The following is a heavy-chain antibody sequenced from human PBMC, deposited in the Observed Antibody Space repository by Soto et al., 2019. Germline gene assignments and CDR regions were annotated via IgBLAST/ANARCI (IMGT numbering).Heavy chain of an antibody. D-gene: IGHD2-21*02. CDR2: ISAGGVAT. V-gene: IGHV3-23*01. CDR1: GFTFSNFA. Sequence: EEQLLESGGDLVQPGGSLRLSCAASGFTFSNFAMMWVRQAPGKGLECVSAISAGGVATYSTDYVKGRFTVSRDNSRDTLYLQMNSLREDDTAVYVCAKRLTAGDAGFWGRGTLVTVSS. J-gene: IGHJ4*02. CDR3: AKRLTAGDAGF.